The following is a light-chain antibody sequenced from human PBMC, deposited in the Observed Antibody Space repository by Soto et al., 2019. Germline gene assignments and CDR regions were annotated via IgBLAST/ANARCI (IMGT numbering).Light chain of an antibody. CDR1: QSVLSSSNNKNY. Sequence: DIVMTQSPDSLAVSLGERATINCKSSQSVLSSSNNKNYLAWYQQKPGQPPKLLIYWASTRESGVPDRFSGSGSGTDFTLTISSLQAEDVSVYYCQQYDSTPWTFGQGTKVEIK. V-gene: IGKV4-1*01. CDR2: WAS. CDR3: QQYDSTPWT. J-gene: IGKJ1*01.